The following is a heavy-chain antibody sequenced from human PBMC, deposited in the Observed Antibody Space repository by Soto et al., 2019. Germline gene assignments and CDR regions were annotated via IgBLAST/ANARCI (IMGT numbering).Heavy chain of an antibody. Sequence: VQLLASGGGLVQPGGSLRLSCAASGFTFSSYAMSWVRQAPGKGLEWVSAISGSGGSTYYADSVKGRFTISRDNSKNARYPQMNSLRAEGTAVYYCALLKLLLSFLFDPWGQGTLVTVSS. CDR1: GFTFSSYA. CDR2: ISGSGGST. D-gene: IGHD1-26*01. J-gene: IGHJ5*02. CDR3: ALLKLLLSFLFDP. V-gene: IGHV3-23*01.